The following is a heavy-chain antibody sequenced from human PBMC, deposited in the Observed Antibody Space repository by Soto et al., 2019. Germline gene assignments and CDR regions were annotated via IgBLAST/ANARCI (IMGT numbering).Heavy chain of an antibody. CDR3: ATLPPRIVVMTLPFPS. V-gene: IGHV1-69*13. CDR2: IIPIFGTA. Sequence: SVKVSCKASGGTFSSYAISWVRQAPGQGLEWMGGIIPIFGTANYAQTFQGRVTITADESMTTAYMELSGLRSEDTAVYYCATLPPRIVVMTLPFPSWGQGTLVTVSS. CDR1: GGTFSSYA. J-gene: IGHJ4*02. D-gene: IGHD2-21*02.